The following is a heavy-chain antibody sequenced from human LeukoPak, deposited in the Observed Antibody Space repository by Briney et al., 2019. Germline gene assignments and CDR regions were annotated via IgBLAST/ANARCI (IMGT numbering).Heavy chain of an antibody. CDR3: ARVSHSDAFDI. J-gene: IGHJ3*02. CDR1: GYTFTGYD. D-gene: IGHD5/OR15-5a*01. Sequence: ASVKVSCKASGYTFTGYDINWVRQATGQGLEWMGWMNPNSGNTGYAQRFQGRVTMTRNTSISTAYMELSSLRSEDTAVYYCARVSHSDAFDIWGQGTMVTVSS. V-gene: IGHV1-8*01. CDR2: MNPNSGNT.